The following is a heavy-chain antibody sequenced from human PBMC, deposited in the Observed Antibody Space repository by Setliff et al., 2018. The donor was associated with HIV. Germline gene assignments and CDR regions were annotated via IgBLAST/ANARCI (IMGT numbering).Heavy chain of an antibody. CDR1: GASFSGYF. J-gene: IGHJ4*02. CDR3: ARHGDAFVVPADV. V-gene: IGHV4-34*01. D-gene: IGHD2-2*01. Sequence: KTSETLSLTCTLYGASFSGYFWSWIRQPPGKGLEWIGEINHAGSTNFNPSLKGRVTISVDTAKNQFSLNLTSVTPADTALYYCARHGDAFVVPADVWGQGTLVTVS. CDR2: INHAGST.